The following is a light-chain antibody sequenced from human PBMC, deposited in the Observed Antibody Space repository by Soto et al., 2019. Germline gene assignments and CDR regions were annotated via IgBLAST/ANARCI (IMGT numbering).Light chain of an antibody. Sequence: EIQLTQSPSSLSASVLDRGTSTCLASQVINNYLAWYQQKPGKAPKLLIYAASTLQSGVPSRFSGSGSGTEFTLTISSLQPEDFATYYCQKLNTYPINFGQGQRRAIK. CDR3: QKLNTYPIN. V-gene: IGKV1-9*01. J-gene: IGKJ5*01. CDR1: QVINNY. CDR2: AAS.